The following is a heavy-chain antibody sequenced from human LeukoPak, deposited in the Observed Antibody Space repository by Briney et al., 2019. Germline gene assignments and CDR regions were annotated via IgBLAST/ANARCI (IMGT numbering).Heavy chain of an antibody. CDR1: GGSINSDYW. V-gene: IGHV4-4*02. J-gene: IGHJ4*02. CDR2: IYHTGSV. CDR3: ARHDDFLGAYNY. D-gene: IGHD3-3*01. Sequence: PSETLSLTCAVSGGSINSDYWWTWVRQSPGKGLEWIGEIYHTGSVNYNLSLESRVTISRDRSKNQFSLMLRSVTAADTAVYYCARHDDFLGAYNYWGQGILVTVSS.